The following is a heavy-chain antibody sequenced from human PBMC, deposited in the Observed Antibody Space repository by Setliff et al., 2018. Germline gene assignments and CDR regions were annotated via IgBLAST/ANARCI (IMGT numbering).Heavy chain of an antibody. CDR3: ARVDNFWSGPIDY. J-gene: IGHJ4*02. CDR2: INHSGST. CDR1: RGSFSGYY. D-gene: IGHD3-3*01. Sequence: PSETLSLTCAVYRGSFSGYYWSWIRQPPGKGLEWIGEINHSGSTNYNPSLKSRVTISVDTSKNQFSLKLSSVTAADTAVYYCARVDNFWSGPIDYWGQGTLVTVSS. V-gene: IGHV4-34*01.